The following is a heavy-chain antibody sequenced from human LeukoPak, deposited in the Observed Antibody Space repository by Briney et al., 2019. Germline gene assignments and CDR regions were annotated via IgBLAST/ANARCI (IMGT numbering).Heavy chain of an antibody. CDR2: INHSGST. CDR1: GGSFSGYY. V-gene: IGHV4-34*01. CDR3: ARGRGPRAFGI. D-gene: IGHD5-12*01. Sequence: SETPSLTCAVYGGSFSGYYWSWIRQPPGKGLEWIGEINHSGSTNYNPSLKSRVTISVDTSKNQFSLKLSSVTAADTAVYYCARGRGPRAFGIWGQGTMVTVSS. J-gene: IGHJ3*02.